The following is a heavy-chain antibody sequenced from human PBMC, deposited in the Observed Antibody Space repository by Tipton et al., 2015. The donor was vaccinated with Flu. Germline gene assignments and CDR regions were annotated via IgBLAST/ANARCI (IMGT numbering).Heavy chain of an antibody. Sequence: LRLSCTVPGDSIKYYYWSWIRQSPGKGLEWIGYMYDSGTTSYNPSLKSRVTISVDTSKNQFSLKVISVTAADTAVYYCARRDYSNYVSDPKNWFDPWGQGTLVTVSS. D-gene: IGHD4-11*01. CDR1: GDSIKYYY. J-gene: IGHJ5*02. V-gene: IGHV4-59*08. CDR3: ARRDYSNYVSDPKNWFDP. CDR2: MYDSGTT.